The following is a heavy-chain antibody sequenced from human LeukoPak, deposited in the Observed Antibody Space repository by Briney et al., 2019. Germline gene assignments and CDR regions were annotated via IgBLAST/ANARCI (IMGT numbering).Heavy chain of an antibody. Sequence: GGSLRLSCAASGFTFSGYSMNWVRQAPGKGLEWVSSISSSSSYIYYADSVKGRFTISRDNAKNSLYLQMNSLRAEDTAVYYCASLSGSLNYYYYMDVWGKGTTVTVSS. V-gene: IGHV3-21*01. J-gene: IGHJ6*03. CDR1: GFTFSGYS. CDR2: ISSSSSYI. CDR3: ASLSGSLNYYYYMDV. D-gene: IGHD1-26*01.